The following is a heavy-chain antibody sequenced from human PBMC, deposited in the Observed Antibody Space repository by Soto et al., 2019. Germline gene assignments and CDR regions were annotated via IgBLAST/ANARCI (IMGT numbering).Heavy chain of an antibody. J-gene: IGHJ6*02. Sequence: DVQLLESGGGLVQPGGSLRLSCVASGFTFSNYEMSWVRQAPGKGLESVSTISGSGDRPYYADSVKGRFTVSRDNSKSTLFLQMNSLRIEDSAVYYCAKLLSRTTNNWYGMDVWGQGTTVTVSS. V-gene: IGHV3-23*01. CDR3: AKLLSRTTNNWYGMDV. CDR1: GFTFSNYE. CDR2: ISGSGDRP. D-gene: IGHD1-20*01.